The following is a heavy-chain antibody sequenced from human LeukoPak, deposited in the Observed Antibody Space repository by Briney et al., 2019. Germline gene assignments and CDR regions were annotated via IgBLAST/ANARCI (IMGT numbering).Heavy chain of an antibody. CDR2: ISGSGGST. J-gene: IGHJ4*02. Sequence: GGSLRLSCAASGFTFSSYTMSWVRQAPGKGLEWVSAISGSGGSTYYADSVKGRFTISRDNSKNTLYLQMNSLRAEDTAVYYCAKRSPRYSSSWYGRATYRLDYWGQGTLVTVSS. D-gene: IGHD6-13*01. CDR1: GFTFSSYT. V-gene: IGHV3-23*01. CDR3: AKRSPRYSSSWYGRATYRLDY.